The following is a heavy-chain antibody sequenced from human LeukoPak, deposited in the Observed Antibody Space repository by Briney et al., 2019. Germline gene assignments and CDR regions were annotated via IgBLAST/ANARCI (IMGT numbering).Heavy chain of an antibody. Sequence: GRSLRLSCVASEFNARYTYMTWVRQAPGKRLERISVIYRGGYTDYADSVKGRFTISSDNPKRTLYLQMNSLSAEDTATYYCAIGSTVFHARRWGQGTRVTVSS. CDR2: IYRGGYT. V-gene: IGHV3-53*01. J-gene: IGHJ4*02. D-gene: IGHD4-17*01. CDR1: EFNARYTY. CDR3: AIGSTVFHARR.